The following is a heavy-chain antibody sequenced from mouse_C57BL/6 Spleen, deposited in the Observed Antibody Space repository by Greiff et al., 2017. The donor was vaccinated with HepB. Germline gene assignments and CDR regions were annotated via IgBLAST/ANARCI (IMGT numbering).Heavy chain of an antibody. J-gene: IGHJ4*01. V-gene: IGHV1-22*01. CDR2: INPNNGGT. CDR3: ARRGLRQGYAMDY. D-gene: IGHD2-4*01. CDR1: GYTFTDYN. Sequence: EVQLQQSGPELVKPGASVKMSCKASGYTFTDYNMHWVKQSHGKRLEWIGYINPNNGGTSYNQKFKGKATLTVNKSSSTAYMELRSLTSEESAVYYCARRGLRQGYAMDYWGQGTSVTVSS.